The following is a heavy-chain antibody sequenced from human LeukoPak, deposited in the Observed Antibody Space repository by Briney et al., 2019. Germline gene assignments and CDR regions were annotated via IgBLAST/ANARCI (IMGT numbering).Heavy chain of an antibody. V-gene: IGHV4-4*07. J-gene: IGHJ6*02. CDR2: IYTSGST. CDR3: ARGPFVVVVAATQEIYHYGMDV. Sequence: KPSETLSLTCTVSGGSISSYYWSWIRQPAGKGLEWIGRIYTSGSTNYNPSLKSRVTMSVDTSKNQFPLKLSSVTAADTAVYYCARGPFVVVVAATQEIYHYGMDVWGQGTTVTVSS. CDR1: GGSISSYY. D-gene: IGHD2-15*01.